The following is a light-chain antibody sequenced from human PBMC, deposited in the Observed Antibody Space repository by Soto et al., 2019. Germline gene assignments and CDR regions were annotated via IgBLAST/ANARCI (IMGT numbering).Light chain of an antibody. CDR1: QSLSVSY. CDR3: HQFGDSPQT. Sequence: EIVLTQSPGSLSLSPGDRATLSCRASQSLSVSYIAWYQQRPGQAPRLLIYGTSTRATGIPDRFSGSGSGTDVTLAISRLEPEDFSVYYCHQFGDSPQTVGQGTTVEI. J-gene: IGKJ1*01. CDR2: GTS. V-gene: IGKV3-20*01.